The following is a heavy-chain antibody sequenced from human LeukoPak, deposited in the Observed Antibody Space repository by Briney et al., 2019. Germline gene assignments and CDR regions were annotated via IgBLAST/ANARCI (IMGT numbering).Heavy chain of an antibody. Sequence: SETLSLTCTVSGGSISSYYWSWIRQPPGKGLEWIGYIYYSGSTNYNPSLKSRVTISVDTSKNQFSLKLSSVTAADTAVYYCARGESYSSGYNWFDPWGQGTLVTVSS. J-gene: IGHJ5*02. V-gene: IGHV4-59*12. CDR3: ARGESYSSGYNWFDP. CDR2: IYYSGST. CDR1: GGSISSYY. D-gene: IGHD6-19*01.